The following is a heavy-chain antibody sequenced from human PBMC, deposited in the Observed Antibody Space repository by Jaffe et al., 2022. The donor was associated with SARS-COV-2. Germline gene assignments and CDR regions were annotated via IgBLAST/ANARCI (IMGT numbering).Heavy chain of an antibody. CDR3: ARGIRDGKLGSRSGPPQRGSPPGPYYYYYYMDV. V-gene: IGHV1-8*01. Sequence: QVQLVQSGAEVKKPGASVKVSCKASGYTFTSYDINWVRQATGQGLEWMGWMNPNSGNTGYAQKFQGRVTMTRNTSISTAYMELSSLRSEDTAVYYCARGIRDGKLGSRSGPPQRGSPPGPYYYYYYMDVWGKGTTVTVSS. CDR1: GYTFTSYD. J-gene: IGHJ6*03. D-gene: IGHD3-10*01. CDR2: MNPNSGNT.